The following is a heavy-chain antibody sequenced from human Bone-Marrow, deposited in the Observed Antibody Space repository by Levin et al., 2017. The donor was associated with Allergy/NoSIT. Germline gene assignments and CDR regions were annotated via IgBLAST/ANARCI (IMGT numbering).Heavy chain of an antibody. D-gene: IGHD1-14*01. J-gene: IGHJ4*01. CDR1: DDSIDDGGYF. CDR3: ARDVRRRDRPYSFAS. Sequence: SQTLSLTCTVSDDSIDDGGYFWSWVRRRPGKGLEWIGYIYYSGSSYYNPSLRSRVAMSIDTSQKQFSLRLSSVTAADTAVYYCARDVRRRDRPYSFASWGHRILVTVSS. CDR2: IYYSGSS. V-gene: IGHV4-31*02.